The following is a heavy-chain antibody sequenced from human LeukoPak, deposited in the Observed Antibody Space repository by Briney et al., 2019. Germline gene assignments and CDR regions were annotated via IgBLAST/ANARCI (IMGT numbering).Heavy chain of an antibody. J-gene: IGHJ6*02. Sequence: GGSLRLSCAASGFTFSSYAMSWVRQAPGKGLEWVSAISDRDSSTYYADSVRGRFTISRDNSKNTLYLQMNSLRAEDTAVYYCARGGLWLTDGMDVWGQGTTVTVSS. CDR1: GFTFSSYA. CDR3: ARGGLWLTDGMDV. D-gene: IGHD3-10*01. CDR2: ISDRDSST. V-gene: IGHV3-23*01.